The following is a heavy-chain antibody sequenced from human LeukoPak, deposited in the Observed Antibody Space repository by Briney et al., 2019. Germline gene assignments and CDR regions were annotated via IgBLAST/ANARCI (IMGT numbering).Heavy chain of an antibody. Sequence: PGKSLRLSCAASGFTFSGYTMHWVRQAPGKGLEWVAVISYDGGNEYYVDSVKGRFTISRDNSKNTLYLQMNSLRAEDTAVYYCARDIRLSYVGSTYFDHWGQGTLVTVSS. V-gene: IGHV3-30-3*01. J-gene: IGHJ4*02. CDR1: GFTFSGYT. CDR2: ISYDGGNE. CDR3: ARDIRLSYVGSTYFDH. D-gene: IGHD1-26*01.